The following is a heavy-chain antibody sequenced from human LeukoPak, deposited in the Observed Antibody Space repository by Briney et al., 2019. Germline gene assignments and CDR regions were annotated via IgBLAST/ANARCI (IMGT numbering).Heavy chain of an antibody. V-gene: IGHV1-2*02. CDR1: GYTFTGYY. J-gene: IGHJ4*02. CDR3: ARVNAALDY. CDR2: INPNNGVT. Sequence: GASVKVSCKASGYTFTGYYMHWVRQAPGQGLEWMGWINPNNGVTEYAQKFQGRVTMTRDTSISTAYMDLSRLTFDDTAVYYCARVNAALDYWGQGTLVTVSS. D-gene: IGHD6-6*01.